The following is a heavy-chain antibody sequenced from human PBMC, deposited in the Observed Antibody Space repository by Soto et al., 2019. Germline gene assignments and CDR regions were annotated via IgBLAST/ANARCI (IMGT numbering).Heavy chain of an antibody. CDR2: ISDNGSNK. Sequence: PVESLRLSCSAPGITVSNKGVHWTPQGPGKRLEWVAVISDNGSNKYYPDAVKGRVTSSRDKSKNTRYLKMNRQRAAYTAVYYCAKEYPSGWYYFDYWGQGT. J-gene: IGHJ4*02. D-gene: IGHD6-19*01. CDR1: GITVSNKG. V-gene: IGHV3-30*18. CDR3: AKEYPSGWYYFDY.